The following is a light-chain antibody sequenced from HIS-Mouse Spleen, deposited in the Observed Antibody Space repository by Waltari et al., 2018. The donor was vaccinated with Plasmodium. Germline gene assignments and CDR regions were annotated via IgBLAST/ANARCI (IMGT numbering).Light chain of an antibody. CDR1: QSVSSN. V-gene: IGKV3-15*01. CDR3: QQYNNWSFT. J-gene: IGKJ3*01. CDR2: GAS. Sequence: EIVMTQSPATLSVSPGERATLSCRASQSVSSNLAWYQPKPGQAPRLLIYGASTRATGIPARFSGSGSGTEFTLNISSLQSEDFAVYYCQQYNNWSFTFGPGTKVDIK.